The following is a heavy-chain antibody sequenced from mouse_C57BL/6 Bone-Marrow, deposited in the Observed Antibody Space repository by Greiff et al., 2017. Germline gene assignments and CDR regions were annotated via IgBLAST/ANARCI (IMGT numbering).Heavy chain of an antibody. Sequence: VQLQQPGAELVRPGTSVKLSCKASGYTFTSYWMHWVKQRPGQGLEWIGVIDPSDSYTNYNQKFKGKATLTVDTSSSTAYMQLSSLTSEDSAVYYCARYYGYDEDAMDYWGQGTSVTVSS. CDR1: GYTFTSYW. CDR2: IDPSDSYT. CDR3: ARYYGYDEDAMDY. D-gene: IGHD2-2*01. V-gene: IGHV1-59*01. J-gene: IGHJ4*01.